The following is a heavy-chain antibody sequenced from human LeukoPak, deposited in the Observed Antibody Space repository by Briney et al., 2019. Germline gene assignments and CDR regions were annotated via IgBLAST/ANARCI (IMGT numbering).Heavy chain of an antibody. CDR3: ARVSPVDTAMAYYFDY. J-gene: IGHJ4*02. V-gene: IGHV4-34*09. CDR1: GGSFSGYY. Sequence: KSSETLSLTCAVYGGSFSGYYWSWIRQPPGKGLEWIGEINHSGSTYYNPSLKSRVTISVDTSKNQFSLKLTSVTAADTAVYYCARVSPVDTAMAYYFDYWGQGTLVTVSS. CDR2: INHSGST. D-gene: IGHD5-18*01.